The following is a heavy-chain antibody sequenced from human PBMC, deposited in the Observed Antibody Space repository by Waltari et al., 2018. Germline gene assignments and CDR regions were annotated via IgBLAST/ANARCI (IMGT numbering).Heavy chain of an antibody. CDR3: ARSNMVLTIFAIPNFDS. CDR2: ISNSGNTI. Sequence: QVQLVESGGGLVPPGGSLRLSCTASGFTFIDYYLSWIRQAQGKGLEWISYISNSGNTIDYADAVKGRFTISRDNAKNSLSLQMNSLRGEDTAVYYCARSNMVLTIFAIPNFDSWGQGTLVTVSS. D-gene: IGHD2-2*02. J-gene: IGHJ4*02. V-gene: IGHV3-11*01. CDR1: GFTFIDYY.